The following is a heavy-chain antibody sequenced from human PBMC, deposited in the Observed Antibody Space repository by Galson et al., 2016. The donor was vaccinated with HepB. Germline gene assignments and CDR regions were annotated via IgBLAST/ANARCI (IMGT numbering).Heavy chain of an antibody. Sequence: SLRLSCAASGFTFDKYAMSWVRQAPGKGLEWVSTISGGGGSTHYADSVKGRFTISRDNSKNTLYLQMNSLRAEDTAVYYCAKDFLLWFGEGFFDYWGQGTLVTVSP. CDR1: GFTFDKYA. CDR2: ISGGGGST. CDR3: AKDFLLWFGEGFFDY. D-gene: IGHD3-10*01. V-gene: IGHV3-23*01. J-gene: IGHJ4*02.